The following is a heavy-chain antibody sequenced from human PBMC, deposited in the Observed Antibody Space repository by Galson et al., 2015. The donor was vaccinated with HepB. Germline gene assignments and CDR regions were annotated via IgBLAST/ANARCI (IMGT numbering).Heavy chain of an antibody. CDR3: ARDPDSSGWGYFDL. Sequence: SLRLSCAASGFTFSSYAMHWVRQAPGKGLEWVAVISYDGSNKYYADSVKGRFTISRDNSKNTLYLQKNSLRAEDTAVYYCARDPDSSGWGYFDLWGRGTLVTVSS. D-gene: IGHD6-19*01. CDR2: ISYDGSNK. V-gene: IGHV3-30*04. CDR1: GFTFSSYA. J-gene: IGHJ2*01.